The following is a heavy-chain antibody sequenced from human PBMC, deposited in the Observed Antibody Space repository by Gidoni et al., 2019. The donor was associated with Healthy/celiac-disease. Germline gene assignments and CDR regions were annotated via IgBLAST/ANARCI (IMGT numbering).Heavy chain of an antibody. CDR1: GFPFISYS. J-gene: IGHJ6*02. V-gene: IGHV3-21*01. Sequence: EVQLVESGGRLVKPGGSLRLSCAASGFPFISYSMNWVRQAPGKGLEWVSSISSSGSTIYYADSVKGRFTISRDNAKNSLYLQMNSLRAEDTAVYYCARDRKVYYYYGMDVWGQGTTVTVSS. CDR2: ISSSGSTI. CDR3: ARDRKVYYYYGMDV.